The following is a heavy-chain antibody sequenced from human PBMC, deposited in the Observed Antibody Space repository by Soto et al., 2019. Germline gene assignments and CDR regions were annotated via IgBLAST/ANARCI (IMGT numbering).Heavy chain of an antibody. CDR3: ARVVNRYYDIWTGSPDY. V-gene: IGHV3-13*04. CDR2: IGTAGDT. CDR1: GFTFSSYD. D-gene: IGHD3-9*01. Sequence: GSLRLSCAASGFTFSSYDMHWVRQATGKGLEWVSAIGTAGDTYYPGSVKGRFTISRENAKNSLYLQMNSLRAEDTAVYFCARVVNRYYDIWTGSPDYWGQGP. J-gene: IGHJ4*02.